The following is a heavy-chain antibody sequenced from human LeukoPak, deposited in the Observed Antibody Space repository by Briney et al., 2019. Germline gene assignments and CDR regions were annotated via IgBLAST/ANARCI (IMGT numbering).Heavy chain of an antibody. CDR3: ARSGWTNWFDP. J-gene: IGHJ5*02. CDR2: ISSRGNYI. V-gene: IGHV3-21*01. Sequence: GGSLRLSCTASGLTFSNSTMTWVRQAPGKGLEWVSSISSRGNYIYYADSVKGRFTISRDNAKNSLYLRMNSLRGEDTAVYFCARSGWTNWFDPWGQGTLVTVSS. D-gene: IGHD3/OR15-3a*01. CDR1: GLTFSNST.